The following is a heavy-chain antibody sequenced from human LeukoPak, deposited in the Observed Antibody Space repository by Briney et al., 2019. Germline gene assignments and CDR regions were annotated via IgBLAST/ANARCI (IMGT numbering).Heavy chain of an antibody. CDR2: IIPIFGTA. CDR1: GGTFSSYA. Sequence: SVKVSCKASGGTFSSYAISWVRQAPGQGLEWMGGIIPIFGTANYAQKFQGRVTITTDESKSTAYMELSSLRSEDTAVYYCARVHRSALTTVITPWYYYMDVWGKGTTVTVSS. V-gene: IGHV1-69*05. D-gene: IGHD4-17*01. CDR3: ARVHRSALTTVITPWYYYMDV. J-gene: IGHJ6*03.